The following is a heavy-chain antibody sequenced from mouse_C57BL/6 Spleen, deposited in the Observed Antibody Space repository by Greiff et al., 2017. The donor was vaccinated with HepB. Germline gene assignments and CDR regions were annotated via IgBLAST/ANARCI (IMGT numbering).Heavy chain of an antibody. V-gene: IGHV5-4*01. CDR2: ISDGGSYT. CDR3: ARDWDVGYFDV. D-gene: IGHD4-1*01. J-gene: IGHJ1*03. CDR1: GFTFSSYA. Sequence: DVKLVESGGGLVKPGGSLKLSCAASGFTFSSYAMSWVRQTPEKRLEWVATISDGGSYTYYPDNVKGRFTISRDNAKNNLYLQMSHLKSEDTAMYYCARDWDVGYFDVWGTGTTVTVSS.